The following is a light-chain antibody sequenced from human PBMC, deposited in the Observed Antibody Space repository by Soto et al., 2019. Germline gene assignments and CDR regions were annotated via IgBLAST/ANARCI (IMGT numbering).Light chain of an antibody. Sequence: EIVLTQSPGTLSLSPGERATLSCRASQSVSSSYLAWYQQKPGQAPRLLIYGASSRATGIPDRFSGSGSGTDFTLTISGLELEDFAVYYCQQYGSSLPITFGQGTRLEIK. CDR3: QQYGSSLPIT. CDR2: GAS. CDR1: QSVSSSY. V-gene: IGKV3-20*01. J-gene: IGKJ5*01.